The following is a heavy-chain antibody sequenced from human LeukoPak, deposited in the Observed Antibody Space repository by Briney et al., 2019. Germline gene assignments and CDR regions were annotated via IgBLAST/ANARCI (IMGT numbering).Heavy chain of an antibody. V-gene: IGHV1-18*01. CDR3: ALTSGYCSSTSRYRVWFDP. CDR1: GYTFTSYG. CDR2: ISAYNGNT. D-gene: IGHD2-2*01. Sequence: GASVKVSCKASGYTFTSYGISWVRRAPGQGLEWMGWISAYNGNTNYAQKLQGRVTMTTDTSTSTAYMELRSLRSDDTAVYYCALTSGYCSSTSRYRVWFDPWGQGTLVTVSS. J-gene: IGHJ5*02.